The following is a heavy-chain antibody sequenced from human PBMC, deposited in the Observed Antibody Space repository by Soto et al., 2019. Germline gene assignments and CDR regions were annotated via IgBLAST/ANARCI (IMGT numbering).Heavy chain of an antibody. V-gene: IGHV4-59*01. D-gene: IGHD6-13*01. Sequence: QVQLQESGPGLVKPSETLSLTCTVSGGSISSYYWSWIRQPPGKGLAWIGYIYYSGSTNYNPSLKSRVTISVDTSKNQFSLKLSSVTAADTAVYYCARARAYSSSWYVTDYWGQGTLVTVSS. CDR1: GGSISSYY. J-gene: IGHJ4*02. CDR2: IYYSGST. CDR3: ARARAYSSSWYVTDY.